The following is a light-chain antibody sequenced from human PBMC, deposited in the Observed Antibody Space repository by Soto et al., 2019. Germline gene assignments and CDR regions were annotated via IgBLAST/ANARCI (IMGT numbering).Light chain of an antibody. CDR3: QQYSTYTPRT. Sequence: DLPRTQSHPTLSASLSGRVVCXWRASKSISIWLAWYQQKPGKAPKILIYKASSLESGVPSRFSGSGSGTEYTLTISSLQHDDFATYYCQQYSTYTPRTFGQGTKVDI. V-gene: IGKV1-5*03. CDR1: KSISIW. CDR2: KAS. J-gene: IGKJ1*01.